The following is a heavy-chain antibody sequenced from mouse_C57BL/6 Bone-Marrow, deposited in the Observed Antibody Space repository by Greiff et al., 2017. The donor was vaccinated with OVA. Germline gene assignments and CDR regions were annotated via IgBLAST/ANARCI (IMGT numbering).Heavy chain of an antibody. CDR2: IDPENGDT. CDR3: TTSITTVADNDY. D-gene: IGHD1-1*01. V-gene: IGHV14-4*01. J-gene: IGHJ2*01. CDR1: GFNIKDDY. Sequence: EVHLVESGAELVRPGASVKLSCTASGFNIKDDYMHWVKQRPEQGLEWIGWIDPENGDTEYASKFQGKATITADTSSNTAYLQLSSLTSEDTAVYFGTTSITTVADNDYWGQGTTLTVSS.